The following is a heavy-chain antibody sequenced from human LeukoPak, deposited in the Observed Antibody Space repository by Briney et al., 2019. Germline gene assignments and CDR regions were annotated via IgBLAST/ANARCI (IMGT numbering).Heavy chain of an antibody. J-gene: IGHJ4*02. V-gene: IGHV3-74*01. CDR1: GFTFSSYA. Sequence: GGSLRLSCAASGFTFSSYAMSWVRQAPGKGLVWVSRLNTDGSWTNYADSVKGRFTISSDNAKNTLYLQMNSLRVEDTAVYYCAKDLSGAHDYWGQGTVVTVSS. CDR2: LNTDGSWT. CDR3: AKDLSGAHDY. D-gene: IGHD2-15*01.